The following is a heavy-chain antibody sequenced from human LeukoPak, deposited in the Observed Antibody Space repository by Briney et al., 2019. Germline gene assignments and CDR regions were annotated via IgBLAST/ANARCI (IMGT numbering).Heavy chain of an antibody. CDR3: ARDIRMIPQHGSGSYYNNLQFDY. CDR2: IIPIFGTA. V-gene: IGHV1-69*13. D-gene: IGHD3-10*01. J-gene: IGHJ4*02. CDR1: GGTFSSYA. Sequence: EASVKVSCKASGGTFSSYAISWVRQAPGQGLEWMGGIIPIFGTANYAQKFQGRVTITADESTSTAYMELSSLRSEDTAVYYCARDIRMIPQHGSGSYYNNLQFDYWGQGTLVTVSS.